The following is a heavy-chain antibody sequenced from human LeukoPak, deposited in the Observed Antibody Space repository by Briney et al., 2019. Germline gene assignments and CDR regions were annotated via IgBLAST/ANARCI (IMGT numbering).Heavy chain of an antibody. Sequence: GGSLRLSCAASGFTVSSNYMSWVRQAPGKGLEWVSVIYSGGSTYYADSVKGRFTISRDNSKNTLYLQMNSLRAEDTAVYYCASSPASSCLDYWGQGTLVTVSS. CDR3: ASSPASSCLDY. V-gene: IGHV3-53*01. CDR1: GFTVSSNY. CDR2: IYSGGST. J-gene: IGHJ4*02. D-gene: IGHD6-13*01.